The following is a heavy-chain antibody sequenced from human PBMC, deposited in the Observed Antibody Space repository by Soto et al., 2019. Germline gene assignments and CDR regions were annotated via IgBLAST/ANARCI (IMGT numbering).Heavy chain of an antibody. D-gene: IGHD3-3*01. Sequence: PSETLSVICPVAGGYLSSSTCYWGWMRQPPGKGLEWIASFFIGGNTYYNPSLKSRVTISVDTSKNQFSLKLNSVTAADTAVYYCARDNRSGYYFEYWGQGTPVTVSS. J-gene: IGHJ4*02. CDR2: FFIGGNT. CDR3: ARDNRSGYYFEY. CDR1: GGYLSSSTCY. V-gene: IGHV4-39*07.